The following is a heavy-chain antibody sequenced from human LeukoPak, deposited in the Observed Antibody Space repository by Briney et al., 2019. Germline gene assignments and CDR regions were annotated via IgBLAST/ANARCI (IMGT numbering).Heavy chain of an antibody. CDR1: GYTFTNYY. CDR3: AREGEIGYDLSDY. D-gene: IGHD5-12*01. Sequence: ASVRVSCKASGYTFTNYYMNWVRQAPGQGLECMGIINPSGGSTSYAQKFQGRVTMTRDTSTSTVYMELSSLRSEDTAMYYCAREGEIGYDLSDYWGQGTLVTVSS. CDR2: INPSGGST. J-gene: IGHJ4*02. V-gene: IGHV1-46*01.